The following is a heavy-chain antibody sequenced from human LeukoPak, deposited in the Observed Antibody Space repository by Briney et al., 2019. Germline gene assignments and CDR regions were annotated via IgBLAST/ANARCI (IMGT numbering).Heavy chain of an antibody. D-gene: IGHD6-19*01. CDR2: VSYEGTIK. CDR1: GFAFSNFA. CDR3: ARDVHSGAFDY. Sequence: GGSLRLSCAASGFAFSNFAMHWVRQAPGKGLEWVAVVSYEGTIKYYSDSAKGRFTISRDNAKNSLYLQMNSLRAEDTAVYYCARDVHSGAFDYWGQGTLVTVSS. J-gene: IGHJ4*02. V-gene: IGHV3-30*03.